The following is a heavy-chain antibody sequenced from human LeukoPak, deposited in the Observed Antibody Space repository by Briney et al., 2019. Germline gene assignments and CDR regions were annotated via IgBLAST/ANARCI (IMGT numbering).Heavy chain of an antibody. J-gene: IGHJ4*02. CDR2: IYYSGSI. CDR1: GASISSYY. V-gene: IGHV4-59*01. D-gene: IGHD3-22*01. CDR3: ARENPSGYYNRPIDY. Sequence: SETLSLTCTVSGASISSYYWSWIRQPPGKGLEWIGDIYYSGSIKYNPSLKSRVTMSVDTSKNQFSLKLSSVTAADTAIYYCARENPSGYYNRPIDYWGQGTLVTVPS.